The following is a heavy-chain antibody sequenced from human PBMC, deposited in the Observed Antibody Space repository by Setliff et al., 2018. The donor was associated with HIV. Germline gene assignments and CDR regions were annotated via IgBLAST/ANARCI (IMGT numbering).Heavy chain of an antibody. D-gene: IGHD6-13*01. V-gene: IGHV3-30*02. J-gene: IGHJ4*02. CDR1: GFTFSSYG. CDR3: ARNLYSSRWSPLDY. CDR2: IRYDGSNK. Sequence: PGGSLRLSCAASGFTFSSYGMHWVRQAPGKGLEWVAFIRYDGSNKYYADSVKGRFTISRDNSKNTLYLQMKTLRAEDTAVYYCARNLYSSRWSPLDYWGQGTLVTVSS.